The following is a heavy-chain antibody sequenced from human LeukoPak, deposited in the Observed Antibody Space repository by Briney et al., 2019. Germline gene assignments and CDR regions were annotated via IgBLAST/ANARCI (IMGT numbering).Heavy chain of an antibody. CDR3: ARGGKWDVTPFDY. D-gene: IGHD1-26*01. CDR2: IGDSGGST. V-gene: IGHV3-23*01. J-gene: IGHJ4*02. CDR1: GFTFSSYA. Sequence: GGSLRLSCAASGFTFSSYAMSWVRQAPGEGLEWVSAIGDSGGSTYYADSVKGRFTISRDNSKNTLYLQVNSLRAEGTAVYYCARGGKWDVTPFDYWGQGTLVTVSS.